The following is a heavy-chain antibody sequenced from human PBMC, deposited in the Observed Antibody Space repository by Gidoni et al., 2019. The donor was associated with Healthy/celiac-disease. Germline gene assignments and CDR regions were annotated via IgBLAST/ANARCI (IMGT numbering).Heavy chain of an antibody. V-gene: IGHV3-33*01. Sequence: QVQLVESGGGVVQPGRSLRLSCAACVFTFSSYGMHWVRQAPGKGLEWGAVIWYDGSNKYYVDSVKGRFTNSRDNSKNTLYLQMNSLRAEDTAVYYCARDCQLLWFGVSGMDVWGQGTTVTVSS. CDR1: VFTFSSYG. J-gene: IGHJ6*02. D-gene: IGHD3-10*01. CDR2: IWYDGSNK. CDR3: ARDCQLLWFGVSGMDV.